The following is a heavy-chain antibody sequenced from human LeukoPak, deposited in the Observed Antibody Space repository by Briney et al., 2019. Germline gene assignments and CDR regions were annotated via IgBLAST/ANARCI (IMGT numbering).Heavy chain of an antibody. J-gene: IGHJ6*02. CDR3: ARDVYYYDSSGYYYYYYGMDV. Sequence: PSETLSLTCTVSGGSISSYYWSWIRQPPGKGLEWIGYIYYSGSTNYNPSLKSRVTISVDASKNQFSLKLSSVTAADTAVYYCARDVYYYDSSGYYYYYYGMDVWGQGTTVTVSS. CDR2: IYYSGST. V-gene: IGHV4-59*12. CDR1: GGSISSYY. D-gene: IGHD3-22*01.